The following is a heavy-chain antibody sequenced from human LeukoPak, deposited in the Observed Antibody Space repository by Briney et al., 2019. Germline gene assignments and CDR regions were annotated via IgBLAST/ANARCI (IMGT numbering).Heavy chain of an antibody. Sequence: SVKVSCKASGGTFSSYAISWVRQAPGQGLEWMGGIIPIFGTANYAQKFQGRVTITADESTSTAYMELSSLRSEDTAVYYCATMIVVVPAAIGWSDPWGQGTLVTVSS. CDR3: ATMIVVVPAAIGWSDP. V-gene: IGHV1-69*01. CDR1: GGTFSSYA. CDR2: IIPIFGTA. D-gene: IGHD2-2*02. J-gene: IGHJ5*02.